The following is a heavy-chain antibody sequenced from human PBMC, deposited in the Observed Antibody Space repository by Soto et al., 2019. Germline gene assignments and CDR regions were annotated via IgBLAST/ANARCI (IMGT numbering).Heavy chain of an antibody. CDR1: GFTFSSYA. CDR3: AKDRGYCSGGSCYDWFDP. Sequence: GSLRLSCAASGFTFSSYAMSWVRQAPGKGLEWVSAISGSGGSTYYADSVKGRFTISRDNSKNTLYLQMNSLRAEDTAVYYCAKDRGYCSGGSCYDWFDPWGQGTLVTSPQ. J-gene: IGHJ5*02. D-gene: IGHD2-15*01. V-gene: IGHV3-23*01. CDR2: ISGSGGST.